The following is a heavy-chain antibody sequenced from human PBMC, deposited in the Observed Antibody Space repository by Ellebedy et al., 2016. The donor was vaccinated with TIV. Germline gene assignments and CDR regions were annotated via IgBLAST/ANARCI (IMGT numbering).Heavy chain of an antibody. Sequence: GSLRLSXAVNGGSFSGYYWTWIRQSPGKGLELIGETNQSGSTKYTPSLMRRVTISADTSKNQFSLRLTSVTAADTAVYYCATGRGVWGTAAGRLDHWGQGTLVTVSS. CDR1: GGSFSGYY. V-gene: IGHV4-34*01. CDR2: TNQSGST. J-gene: IGHJ4*02. D-gene: IGHD6-13*01. CDR3: ATGRGVWGTAAGRLDH.